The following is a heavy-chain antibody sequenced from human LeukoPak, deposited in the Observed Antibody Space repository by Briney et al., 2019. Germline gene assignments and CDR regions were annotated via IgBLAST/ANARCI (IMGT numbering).Heavy chain of an antibody. CDR3: ARDGDGYNFDY. CDR2: ITRDGSGA. V-gene: IGHV3-74*01. D-gene: IGHD5-24*01. J-gene: IGHJ4*02. Sequence: GGSLRLSCAASGFAFSNYWMHWVRQVPGKGLVWVSRITRDGSGANYADSVKGRFTISRDNARSTLYLQMNSLRVEDTAVYYCARDGDGYNFDYWGQGALVIVSS. CDR1: GFAFSNYW.